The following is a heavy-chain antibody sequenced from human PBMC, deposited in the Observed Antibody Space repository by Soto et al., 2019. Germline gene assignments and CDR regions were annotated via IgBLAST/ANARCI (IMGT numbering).Heavy chain of an antibody. J-gene: IGHJ5*01. D-gene: IGHD3-16*01. V-gene: IGHV4-30-4*01. Sequence: SETLSLTCSVSGDSISNLDYFWAWIRQPPGQALEYIGYIYKSATTYYNPSFESRVAISVDTSKSQFSLNVTSVTAADTAVYFCARGRYCLAGRCLPNWFDCWGQGALVTVS. CDR3: ARGRYCLAGRCLPNWFDC. CDR1: GDSISNLDYF. CDR2: IYKSATT.